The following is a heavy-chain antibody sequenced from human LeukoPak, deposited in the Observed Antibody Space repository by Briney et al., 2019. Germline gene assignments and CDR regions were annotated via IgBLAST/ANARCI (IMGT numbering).Heavy chain of an antibody. D-gene: IGHD6-13*01. CDR1: GFTFSSYS. CDR3: AKISSSSWYYFDY. V-gene: IGHV3-21*04. J-gene: IGHJ4*02. CDR2: ISSSSSYI. Sequence: GGSLRLSCAASGFTFSSYSMNWVRQAPGRGLEWVSSISSSSSYIYYADSVKGRFTISRDNSKNTLYLQMTSLRADDTVVYYCAKISSSSWYYFDYWGRGTLVTVSS.